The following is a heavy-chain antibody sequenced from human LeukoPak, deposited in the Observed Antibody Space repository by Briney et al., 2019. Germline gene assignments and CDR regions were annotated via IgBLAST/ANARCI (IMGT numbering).Heavy chain of an antibody. CDR2: IIPILGIA. Sequence: ASVKVSCKASGGTFSSYAISWVRQAPGQGLEWMGRIIPILGIANYAQRFQGRVTMTRNTSISTAYMELSSLRSEDTAVYYCARGDPSGYLDYWGQGTLVTVSS. D-gene: IGHD3-22*01. CDR1: GGTFSSYA. V-gene: IGHV1-69*04. J-gene: IGHJ4*02. CDR3: ARGDPSGYLDY.